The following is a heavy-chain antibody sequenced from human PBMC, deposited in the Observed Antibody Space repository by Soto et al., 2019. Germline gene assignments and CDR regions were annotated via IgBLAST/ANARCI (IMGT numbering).Heavy chain of an antibody. D-gene: IGHD3-10*01. Sequence: QVQLQESGPGLVKPSETLSLTCTVSGGSITNYYCIWFRQPPGKGLEWIGYINYDGYSAYNLSLKRRVTLSMDAPKTQFSMMLEAVTATDTAVYYCARHGFGPLHGLVDVWGPGTTVIVSS. J-gene: IGHJ6*02. CDR1: GGSITNYY. CDR2: INYDGYS. V-gene: IGHV4-59*08. CDR3: ARHGFGPLHGLVDV.